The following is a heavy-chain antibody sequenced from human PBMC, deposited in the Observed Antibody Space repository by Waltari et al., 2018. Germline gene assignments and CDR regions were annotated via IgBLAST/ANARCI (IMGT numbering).Heavy chain of an antibody. D-gene: IGHD2-15*01. CDR2: IYYSGST. CDR3: ARDQGYCSGGSCYGGWFDP. Sequence: QVQLQESGPGLVKPSETLSLTCPVSGGSISSYYWSWLRQPPGKGLAWIGYIYYSGSTNYNPSLKSRVTISVDTSKNQFSLKLSSVTAADTAVYYCARDQGYCSGGSCYGGWFDPWGQGTLVTVSS. V-gene: IGHV4-59*01. CDR1: GGSISSYY. J-gene: IGHJ5*02.